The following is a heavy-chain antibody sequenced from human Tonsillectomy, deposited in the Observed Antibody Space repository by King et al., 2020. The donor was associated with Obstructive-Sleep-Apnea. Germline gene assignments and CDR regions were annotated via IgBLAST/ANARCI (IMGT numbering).Heavy chain of an antibody. CDR2: VYHTWST. V-gene: IGHV4-39*01. J-gene: IGHJ4*02. D-gene: IGHD3-22*01. CDR1: GGPISSSSDY. Sequence: QLQESGPGLVKPSETLSLTCTVSGGPISSSSDYWGWIRQTPGKGLEGIGSVYHTWSTHYNPSLKSRITISMDTSKNQFSLTLTSVTAADTAVYYCAGRSSGYYWKRDYFDYWGQGTLATVTS. CDR3: AGRSSGYYWKRDYFDY.